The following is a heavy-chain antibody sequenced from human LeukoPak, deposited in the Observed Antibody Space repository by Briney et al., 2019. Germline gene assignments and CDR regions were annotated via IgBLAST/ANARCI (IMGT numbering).Heavy chain of an antibody. D-gene: IGHD3-16*01. CDR3: VRGGWGRTNGMDV. Sequence: GGSLRLSCAASGFTFSSYAMSWVRQAPGKGLEWVSGVNWNGGSTGYADSVKGRFTISRDNAKNSLYLELNSLRVEDTALYHCVRGGWGRTNGMDVWGQGTTVTVPS. CDR2: VNWNGGST. J-gene: IGHJ6*02. V-gene: IGHV3-20*01. CDR1: GFTFSSYA.